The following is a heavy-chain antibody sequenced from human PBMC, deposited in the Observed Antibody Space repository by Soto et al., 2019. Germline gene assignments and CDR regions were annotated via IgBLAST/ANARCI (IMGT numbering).Heavy chain of an antibody. Sequence: GASVKASCKASGYTITGYDINWVRQATGQGLEWMGWMNPNSGNTGYAQKFQGRVTMTRNTSISTAYMELSSLRSEDTAVYYCARGKAVAGFSRDYYYMDVWGKGTTVTVSS. V-gene: IGHV1-8*01. CDR3: ARGKAVAGFSRDYYYMDV. CDR1: GYTITGYD. J-gene: IGHJ6*03. CDR2: MNPNSGNT. D-gene: IGHD6-19*01.